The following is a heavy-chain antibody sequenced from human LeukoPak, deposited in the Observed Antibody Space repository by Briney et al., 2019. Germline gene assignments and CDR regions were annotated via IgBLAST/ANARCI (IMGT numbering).Heavy chain of an antibody. V-gene: IGHV3-30*03. CDR3: ARVGSTDSPHAFDI. CDR1: GFTFSSYG. Sequence: GGSLRLSCAASGFTFSSYGMHWVRQAPGKGLEWVAVISYDGSNKYYADSVKGRFTISRDNSKNTLYLQMNSVRAEDTSVYYCARVGSTDSPHAFDIWGQGTMVTVSS. J-gene: IGHJ3*02. D-gene: IGHD2-21*02. CDR2: ISYDGSNK.